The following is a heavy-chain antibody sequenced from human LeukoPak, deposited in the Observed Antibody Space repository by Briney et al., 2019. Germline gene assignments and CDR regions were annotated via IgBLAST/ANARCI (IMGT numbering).Heavy chain of an antibody. CDR1: GGSISSGDYY. CDR2: IYYSGST. V-gene: IGHV4-30-4*01. D-gene: IGHD3-22*01. CDR3: AREYYYDSSGDREFDY. J-gene: IGHJ4*02. Sequence: SETLSLTCTVSGGSISSGDYYRSWIRQPPGKGLEWIGYIYYSGSTYYNPSLKSRVTISVDMSKNQFSLKLSSVTAADTAVYYCAREYYYDSSGDREFDYWGQGTLVTVSS.